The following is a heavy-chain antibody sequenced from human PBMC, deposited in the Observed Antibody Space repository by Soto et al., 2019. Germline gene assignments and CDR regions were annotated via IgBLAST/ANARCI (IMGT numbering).Heavy chain of an antibody. D-gene: IGHD6-19*01. V-gene: IGHV1-3*01. J-gene: IGHJ4*02. Sequence: ASVKVSCKASGYSFSSYAMQWVRQAPGQRLEWMGWINAGDGNTVYSQKFQGRITISRDTSASTAYMELSSLRSEDTAVYYCARRDGIAVAGILDYWGQGTLVTVSS. CDR2: INAGDGNT. CDR3: ARRDGIAVAGILDY. CDR1: GYSFSSYA.